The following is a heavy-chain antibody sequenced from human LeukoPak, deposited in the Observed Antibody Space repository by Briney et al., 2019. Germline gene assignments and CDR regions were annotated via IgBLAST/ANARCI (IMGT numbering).Heavy chain of an antibody. J-gene: IGHJ4*02. D-gene: IGHD6-13*01. CDR2: ISHSGTT. Sequence: SETLSLTCTVSGASISSTAYYWGWTRQPPGEGLEWIGSISHSGTTYYKPSLKSRVTMSVDTSKNQFSLKLSSVTATDTAVYYCARGKRGYSSSWYDYWGQGTLVTVSS. CDR1: GASISSTAYY. CDR3: ARGKRGYSSSWYDY. V-gene: IGHV4-39*01.